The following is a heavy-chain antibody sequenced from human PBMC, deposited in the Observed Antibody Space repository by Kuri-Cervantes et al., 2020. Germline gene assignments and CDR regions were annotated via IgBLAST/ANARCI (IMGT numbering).Heavy chain of an antibody. CDR1: GFTFSSYG. CDR2: ISYDGSNK. Sequence: GEFLKISCAASGFTFSSYGMHWVRQAPGKGLEYVAVISYDGSNKYYADSVKGRFTISRDNSKNTVYLQMNSLRPEDTAVYFCAKSNGWEFDYYYYGMDVWGQGTTVTVSS. CDR3: AKSNGWEFDYYYYGMDV. V-gene: IGHV3-30*18. D-gene: IGHD1-26*01. J-gene: IGHJ6*02.